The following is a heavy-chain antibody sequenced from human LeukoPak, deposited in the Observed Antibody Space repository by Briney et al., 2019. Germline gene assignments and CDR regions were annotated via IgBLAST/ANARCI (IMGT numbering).Heavy chain of an antibody. J-gene: IGHJ4*02. CDR2: ISAVNGNT. V-gene: IGHV1-18*01. CDR1: GYAFSTSG. CDR3: TRSLVF. D-gene: IGHD1-26*01. Sequence: GASVKVSCMASGYAFSTSGITWVRQAPGRGLEWMGWISAVNGNTSYAQKFLDRLTLPTDTATSTAYMELGSLTSDDSAVYSCTRSLVFWGQGTQVTVSS.